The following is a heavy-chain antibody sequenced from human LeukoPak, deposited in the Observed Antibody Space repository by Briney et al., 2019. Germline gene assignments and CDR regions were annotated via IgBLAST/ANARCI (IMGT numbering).Heavy chain of an antibody. V-gene: IGHV3-23*01. CDR1: GFTFSSYA. Sequence: GGSLRLSCAASGFTFSSYAMTWVRQAPGKGLEWVSGISGSGGTTYYADSVKGRFTISRDNSKKTLYLQMNSLRVVDTAVYYCAKDPGYTSGWYNDYWGQGTLVTVPS. J-gene: IGHJ4*02. D-gene: IGHD6-19*01. CDR2: ISGSGGTT. CDR3: AKDPGYTSGWYNDY.